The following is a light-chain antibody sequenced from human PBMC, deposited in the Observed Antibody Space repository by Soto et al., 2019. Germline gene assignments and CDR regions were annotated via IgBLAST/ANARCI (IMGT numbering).Light chain of an antibody. Sequence: QSVLTQPPSASGTPGRRVTISCSGSNSNIGSNTVNWYQQLPGTAPKLLIYYDNLRPSGVPDRISGSKSGTSASLAISGLQSDDEADYYCAAWDDSLNGRVFGTGTKVT. CDR1: NSNIGSNT. V-gene: IGLV1-44*01. J-gene: IGLJ1*01. CDR3: AAWDDSLNGRV. CDR2: YDN.